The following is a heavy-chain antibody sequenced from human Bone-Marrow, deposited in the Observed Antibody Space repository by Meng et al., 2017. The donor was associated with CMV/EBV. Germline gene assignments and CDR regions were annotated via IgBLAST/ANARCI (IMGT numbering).Heavy chain of an antibody. CDR2: IYYSGST. V-gene: IGHV4-39*07. D-gene: IGHD3-3*02. CDR1: GGSISSGGYF. Sequence: SETLSLTCTVSGGSISSGGYFWTWIRQPPGKGLEWIGSIYYSGSTYYNPSLKSRVTISIDTSKNRFSLRLKSVTAADTAVYYCAKELGPLAPIDYWGQGMLVTGSS. CDR3: AKELGPLAPIDY. J-gene: IGHJ4*02.